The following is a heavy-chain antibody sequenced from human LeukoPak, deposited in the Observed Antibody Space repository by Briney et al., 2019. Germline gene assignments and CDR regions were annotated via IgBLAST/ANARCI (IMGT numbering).Heavy chain of an antibody. D-gene: IGHD4-17*01. Sequence: SETLSLTCTVSGGSISSYYWSLIRQPPGKGLEWIGYIYYSGSTNYNPSLKSRVTISVDTSKNQFSLKLSSVTAADTAVYYCARCNQDGDYDVWFDPWGQGTLVTVSS. J-gene: IGHJ5*02. CDR1: GGSISSYY. CDR3: ARCNQDGDYDVWFDP. CDR2: IYYSGST. V-gene: IGHV4-59*01.